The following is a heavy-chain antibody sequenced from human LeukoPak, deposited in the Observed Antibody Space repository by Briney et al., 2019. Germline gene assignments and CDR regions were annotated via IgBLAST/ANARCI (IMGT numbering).Heavy chain of an antibody. D-gene: IGHD2-15*01. J-gene: IGHJ4*02. CDR2: IFHSGST. Sequence: SETLSLTCTVSGYSISTGYYWGWIRRPPGKGLEWIGSIFHSGSTYYNPSLKSRVTISVDTSKNQFSLKLSSVTAADTAVYYCARSLGYCSGGSCFDFDDWGQGTLVTVSS. CDR3: ARSLGYCSGGSCFDFDD. V-gene: IGHV4-38-2*02. CDR1: GYSISTGYY.